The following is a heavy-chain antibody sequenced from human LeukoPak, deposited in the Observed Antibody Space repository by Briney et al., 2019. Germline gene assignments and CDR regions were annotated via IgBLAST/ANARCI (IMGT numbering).Heavy chain of an antibody. J-gene: IGHJ4*02. V-gene: IGHV4-34*01. CDR3: AREGSGSRPFDY. CDR2: INHSGST. Sequence: PSETLSLTCAVYSGSFSGYYWNWIRQPPGKGLEWIGEINHSGSTNYNPSLKSRVTMSVDTSKNQFSLMLNSVTAADTAVYYCAREGSGSRPFDYWGQGTLVTVSS. D-gene: IGHD3-10*01. CDR1: SGSFSGYY.